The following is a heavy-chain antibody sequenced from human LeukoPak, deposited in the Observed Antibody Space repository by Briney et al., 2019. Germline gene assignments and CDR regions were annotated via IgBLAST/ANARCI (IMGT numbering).Heavy chain of an antibody. CDR2: IYYSGST. CDR3: ARETSQKGAHYMDV. CDR1: GGSISSGSYY. V-gene: IGHV4-61*01. D-gene: IGHD3-16*01. Sequence: SQTLSLTCTVSGGSISSGSYYWSWIRQPPGKGLEWIGYIYYSGSTNYNPSLKSRVTISVDTSKNQFSLKLSSVTAADTAVYYCARETSQKGAHYMDVWGKGTTVTISS. J-gene: IGHJ6*03.